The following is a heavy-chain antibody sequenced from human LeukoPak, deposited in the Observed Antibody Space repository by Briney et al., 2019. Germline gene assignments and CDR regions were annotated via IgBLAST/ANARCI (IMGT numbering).Heavy chain of an antibody. CDR2: IIPIFGTA. CDR3: ALRKGSSSSGLYYYGMDV. CDR1: GGTFSSYA. D-gene: IGHD6-6*01. Sequence: SVKVSCKASGGTFSSYAISWVRQAPGQGLEWMGGIIPIFGTANYAQKFQGRVTITADESTSTAYMELSSLRSEDTAVYYCALRKGSSSSGLYYYGMDVWGQGTTVTVSS. V-gene: IGHV1-69*13. J-gene: IGHJ6*02.